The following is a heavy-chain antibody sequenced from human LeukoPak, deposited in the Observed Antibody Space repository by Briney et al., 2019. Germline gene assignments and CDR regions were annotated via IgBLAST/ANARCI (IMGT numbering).Heavy chain of an antibody. CDR3: ARGIVPAAIGSYSYGANWFDP. CDR1: GFTFSSYA. V-gene: IGHV3-30*01. D-gene: IGHD2-2*02. Sequence: PGRSLRLSCAASGFTFSSYAMHWVRQAPGKGLEWVAVISYDGSNKYYADSVKGRFTISRDNSKNTLYLQMNSLRAEDTAVCYCARGIVPAAIGSYSYGANWFDPWGQGTLVTVSS. CDR2: ISYDGSNK. J-gene: IGHJ5*02.